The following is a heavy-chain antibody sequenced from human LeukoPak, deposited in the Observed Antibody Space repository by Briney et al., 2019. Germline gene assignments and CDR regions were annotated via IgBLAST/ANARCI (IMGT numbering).Heavy chain of an antibody. CDR1: GDSITSSSYY. D-gene: IGHD4-17*01. Sequence: PSETLSLTCSVFGDSITSSSYYWSWIRQPPGKGLEWIGYIYYSGSTNYNPSLKSRVTISVDTSKNQFSLKLSSVTAADTAVYYCARDHYVDDAFDIWGQGTMVTVSS. V-gene: IGHV4-61*01. CDR3: ARDHYVDDAFDI. J-gene: IGHJ3*02. CDR2: IYYSGST.